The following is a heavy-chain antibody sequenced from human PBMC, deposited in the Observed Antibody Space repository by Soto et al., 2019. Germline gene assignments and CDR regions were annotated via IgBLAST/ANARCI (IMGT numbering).Heavy chain of an antibody. CDR3: ARLGGVIAASDFDY. D-gene: IGHD2-15*01. J-gene: IGHJ4*02. Sequence: SETLSLTCTVSGDSISTSAYYWGWVRQPPGKGLEWVGTIYYTGSTYYNPPLESRVTMSLQASKNQFSLNLTSVTAADTAVYYCARLGGVIAASDFDYWGQGALVTVSS. V-gene: IGHV4-39*01. CDR1: GDSISTSAYY. CDR2: IYYTGST.